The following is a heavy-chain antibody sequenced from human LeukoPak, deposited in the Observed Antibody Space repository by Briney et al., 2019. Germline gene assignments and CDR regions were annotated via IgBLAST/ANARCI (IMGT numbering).Heavy chain of an antibody. D-gene: IGHD3-10*01. V-gene: IGHV1-2*02. CDR3: ARLSGY. J-gene: IGHJ4*02. CDR2: INPNSGGT. Sequence: GASVKVSFKASGYTFTGYYMHWGRQAPGQGLEWMGWINPNSGGTNYAQKFQGRVTMTRDTSISTPYMSLRGLRSDVTAVYYCARLSGYWGQGTLVTVSS. CDR1: GYTFTGYY.